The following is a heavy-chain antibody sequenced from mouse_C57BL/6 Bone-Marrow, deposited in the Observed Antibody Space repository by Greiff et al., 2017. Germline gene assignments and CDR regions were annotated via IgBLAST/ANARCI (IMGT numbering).Heavy chain of an antibody. CDR2: IYPRSGNT. CDR1: GYTFTSYG. CDR3: ARQGPAWLAY. J-gene: IGHJ3*01. V-gene: IGHV1-81*01. D-gene: IGHD3-3*01. Sequence: QVQLQESGAELARPGASVKLSCKASGYTFTSYGISWVKQRTGQGLEWIGEIYPRSGNTYYNEKFKGKATLTADKSSSTAYMELRSLTSEDSAVSLCARQGPAWLAYWGQGTLVTVSA.